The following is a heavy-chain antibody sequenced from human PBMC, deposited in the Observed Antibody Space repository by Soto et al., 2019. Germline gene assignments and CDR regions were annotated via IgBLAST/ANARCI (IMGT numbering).Heavy chain of an antibody. CDR2: IYHMGGT. D-gene: IGHD5-12*01. V-gene: IGHV4-59*03. CDR3: ARFTYKSGFKSFDP. J-gene: IGHJ5*02. CDR1: GASLNSDY. Sequence: SETLSLTCTVSGASLNSDYWSWIRQSPGKGLEWIGYIYHMGGTDYNPSLKSRVTISIDKSKNQFSLNLRSVTAADTAVYFCARFTYKSGFKSFDPWGQGTQVTVSS.